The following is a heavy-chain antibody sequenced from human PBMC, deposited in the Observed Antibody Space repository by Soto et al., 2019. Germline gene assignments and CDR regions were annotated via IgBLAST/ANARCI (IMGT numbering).Heavy chain of an antibody. CDR3: GRLIRNSWLDL. CDR2: TYYRSTWSY. V-gene: IGHV6-1*01. Sequence: PSQTLSLTCVISGDSVSTNSATWDWIRQSPSRGLEWLGRTYYRSTWSYDYAVPVQGRITINPDTSNNQFSLHLSSVTPDDTAVFDGGRLIRNSWLDLWGQGTPVSFSS. J-gene: IGHJ5*02. CDR1: GDSVSTNSAT. D-gene: IGHD2-8*01.